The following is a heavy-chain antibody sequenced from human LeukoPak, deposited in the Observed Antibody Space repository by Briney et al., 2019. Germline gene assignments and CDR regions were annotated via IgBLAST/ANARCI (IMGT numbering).Heavy chain of an antibody. V-gene: IGHV3-30*04. CDR2: ISHDGKEI. CDR1: GFIFSRHT. Sequence: GGSLRLSCAASGFIFSRHTMHWVRQAPGKGLEWVAVISHDGKEIYYADSVRGRFTISRDNAKNSLYLQMNSLRDEDTAVYYCASQVVTGRDYWGQGALVTVSS. CDR3: ASQVVTGRDY. D-gene: IGHD2-21*02. J-gene: IGHJ4*02.